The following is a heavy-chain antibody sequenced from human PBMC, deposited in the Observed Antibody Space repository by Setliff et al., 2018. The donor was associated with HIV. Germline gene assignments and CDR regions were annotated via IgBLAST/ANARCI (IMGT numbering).Heavy chain of an antibody. J-gene: IGHJ5*02. D-gene: IGHD2-15*01. Sequence: VASVKVSCKASGYTFTSYGISWVRQAPGQGLEWMGWISAYNGNTNYAQKLQGRVTMTTDTSTSTAYMELRSLRSDDTAVYYCARGYCGGGICYSPNWLDPWGQGTLVTVSS. CDR1: GYTFTSYG. V-gene: IGHV1-18*01. CDR3: ARGYCGGGICYSPNWLDP. CDR2: ISAYNGNT.